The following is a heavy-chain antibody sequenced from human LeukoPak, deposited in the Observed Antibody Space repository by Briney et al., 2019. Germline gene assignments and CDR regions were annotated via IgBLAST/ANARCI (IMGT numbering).Heavy chain of an antibody. CDR2: ISHIDSTT. D-gene: IGHD3-3*01. CDR1: GFTFSSFT. J-gene: IGHJ4*02. Sequence: GGSLRLSCAASGFTFSSFTMNWVRPAPGRGLEWVSYISHIDSTTSYSDSVRGRFTISRDNSKNTLSLQMTTLRPDDTAVYFCVRDTSVGAAYFDFWGQGALVAVSS. V-gene: IGHV3-48*01. CDR3: VRDTSVGAAYFDF.